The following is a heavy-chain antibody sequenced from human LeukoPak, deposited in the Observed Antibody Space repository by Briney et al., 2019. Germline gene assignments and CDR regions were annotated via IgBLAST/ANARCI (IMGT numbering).Heavy chain of an antibody. CDR3: AQDGNYYREEDRFDP. D-gene: IGHD3-22*01. Sequence: GGSLRLSCAASGFTFSSYWMSWVRQAPGKGLEWVANIKQDGSEKYYADSVKGRFTISRDNSKNTLYLQMNSLRAEDMAVYYCAQDGNYYREEDRFDPWGQGTLVTVSS. V-gene: IGHV3-7*03. J-gene: IGHJ5*02. CDR2: IKQDGSEK. CDR1: GFTFSSYW.